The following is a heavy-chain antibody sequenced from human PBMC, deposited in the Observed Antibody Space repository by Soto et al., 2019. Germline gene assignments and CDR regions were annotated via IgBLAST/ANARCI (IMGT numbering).Heavy chain of an antibody. CDR2: IWYDGSNK. J-gene: IGHJ4*02. V-gene: IGHV3-33*01. Sequence: QVQLVESGGGVVQPGRSLRLSCAASGFTFSSYGMHWVRQAPGKGLAWMAVIWYDGSNKYYADSVKGRFTISRDNSKNTLYLQMNSLRAEDTAVYYCASQSGDWGSLDYWGQGTLVTVSS. CDR3: ASQSGDWGSLDY. D-gene: IGHD7-27*01. CDR1: GFTFSSYG.